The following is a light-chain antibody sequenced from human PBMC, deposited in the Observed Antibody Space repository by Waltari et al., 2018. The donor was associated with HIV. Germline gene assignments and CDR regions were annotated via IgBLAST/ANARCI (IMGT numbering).Light chain of an antibody. CDR1: HNIAGY. Sequence: DIQMTQSPSSLSASMGDTVTISCRASHNIAGYLNWYQKRQGRPPKLLIFGASNLQGGIPSRFSASGSGTEFSLIINNLQPEDFMSYYCQQSFDVPYTFGQGT. CDR3: QQSFDVPYT. V-gene: IGKV1-39*01. J-gene: IGKJ2*01. CDR2: GAS.